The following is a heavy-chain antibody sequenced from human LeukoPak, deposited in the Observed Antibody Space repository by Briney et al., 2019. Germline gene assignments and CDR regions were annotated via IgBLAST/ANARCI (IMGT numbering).Heavy chain of an antibody. CDR3: AKGQPSADY. CDR2: ISYDGSNK. Sequence: GGSLRLSCAASGFTFSSYGMHWVRQAPGKGLEWVAVISYDGSNKYYADSVKVRFTISRDNSKNTLYLQMNSLRAEDTAVYYCAKGQPSADYWGQGTLVTVSS. D-gene: IGHD2-2*01. V-gene: IGHV3-30*18. J-gene: IGHJ4*02. CDR1: GFTFSSYG.